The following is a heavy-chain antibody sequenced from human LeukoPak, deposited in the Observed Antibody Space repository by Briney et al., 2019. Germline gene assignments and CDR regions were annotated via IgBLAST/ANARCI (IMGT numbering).Heavy chain of an antibody. CDR1: GFIISGNY. CDR3: ARPYYGSGSYSYNWFDP. D-gene: IGHD3-10*01. J-gene: IGHJ5*02. V-gene: IGHV3-66*04. CDR2: IYTGGST. Sequence: PGGSLTLSCVASGFIISGNYMSWVRQAPGEGLEWVSVIYTGGSTAYTDSVKGRFTTSRDTSKNTLYLQMNSLTAEDTAVYYCARPYYGSGSYSYNWFDPWGQGTLVTVSS.